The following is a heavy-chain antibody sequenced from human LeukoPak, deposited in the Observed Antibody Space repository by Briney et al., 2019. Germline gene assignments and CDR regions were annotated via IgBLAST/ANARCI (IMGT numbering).Heavy chain of an antibody. D-gene: IGHD6-13*01. CDR3: AKDRGAAATNWFDP. J-gene: IGHJ5*02. Sequence: GGSLRLSCAASGFTFSNYEMNWVRQAPGKGLEWVSYIVGSGDNKQYADSVRGRFAISRDNAKNSLYLQMNSLRAEDTALYYCAKDRGAAATNWFDPWGQGTLVTVSS. CDR2: IVGSGDNK. CDR1: GFTFSNYE. V-gene: IGHV3-48*03.